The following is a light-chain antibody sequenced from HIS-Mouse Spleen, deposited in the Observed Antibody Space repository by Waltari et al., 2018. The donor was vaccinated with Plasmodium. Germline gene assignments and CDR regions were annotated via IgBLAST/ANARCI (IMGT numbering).Light chain of an antibody. Sequence: QSALTQPAPVSGSPGQAITISCTGTSSAVGSYNLVSWYQQHPGKAPKLMIYEGSKRPSGVSNRFSGSKSGNTASLTISGLQAEDEADYYCCSYAGSSTFVVFGGGTKLTVL. CDR2: EGS. CDR1: SSAVGSYNL. CDR3: CSYAGSSTFVV. J-gene: IGLJ2*01. V-gene: IGLV2-23*03.